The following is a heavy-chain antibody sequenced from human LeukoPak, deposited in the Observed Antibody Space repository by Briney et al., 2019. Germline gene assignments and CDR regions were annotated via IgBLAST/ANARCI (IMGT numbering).Heavy chain of an antibody. CDR1: GFTFSSYG. V-gene: IGHV3-23*01. D-gene: IGHD1-26*01. J-gene: IGHJ4*02. CDR3: AEDPRGSYYVGQYFDY. Sequence: GGSLRLSCAASGFTFSSYGMSWVRQAPGKGLEWVSAISGSGGSTYYADSVKGRFTISRDNSKNTLYLQMNSLRAEDTAVYYCAEDPRGSYYVGQYFDYWGQGTLVTVSS. CDR2: ISGSGGST.